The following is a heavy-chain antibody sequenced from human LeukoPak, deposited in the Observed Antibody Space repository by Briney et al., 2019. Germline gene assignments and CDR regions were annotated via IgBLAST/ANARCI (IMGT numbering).Heavy chain of an antibody. D-gene: IGHD3/OR15-3a*01. V-gene: IGHV3-20*04. CDR3: AGYFARTGYYAEGFDI. CDR1: GFTFDDYG. Sequence: GGSLRLSCAASGFTFDDYGMSWVRQAPGKGLEWVSGINWDGGSTGYADSVRGRFTISRDNAKNSLYLQMNSLRAEDTAVYYCAGYFARTGYYAEGFDIWGQGTMVTVSS. J-gene: IGHJ3*02. CDR2: INWDGGST.